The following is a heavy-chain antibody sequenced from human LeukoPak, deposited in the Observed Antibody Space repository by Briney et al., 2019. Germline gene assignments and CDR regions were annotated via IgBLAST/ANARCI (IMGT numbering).Heavy chain of an antibody. CDR3: ARSRDGFNY. D-gene: IGHD5-24*01. CDR1: GFTFSSYE. J-gene: IGHJ4*02. CDR2: ISSTGGTI. V-gene: IGHV3-48*03. Sequence: GGSLRLSCVASGFTFSSYEMNWVRQALGKGLEWVSYISSTGGTIYYADSVRGRFTISRDNAKDSLYLQMTSLRAEDTAVYYCARSRDGFNYWGQGTLVTVSS.